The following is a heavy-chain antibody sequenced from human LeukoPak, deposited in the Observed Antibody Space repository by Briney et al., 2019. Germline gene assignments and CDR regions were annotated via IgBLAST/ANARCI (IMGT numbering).Heavy chain of an antibody. CDR1: GFTFSSYE. CDR2: ISSSGSTI. D-gene: IGHD3-3*01. V-gene: IGHV3-48*03. Sequence: GGSLRLSCAASGFTFSSYEMNWVRQAPGKGLEWVSYISSSGSTIYFADSVKGRFTISRDNAKNSLYLQMNSLRAEDTAVYYCARGNYDFWSGYYTGTSFDYWGQGTLVTVSS. J-gene: IGHJ4*02. CDR3: ARGNYDFWSGYYTGTSFDY.